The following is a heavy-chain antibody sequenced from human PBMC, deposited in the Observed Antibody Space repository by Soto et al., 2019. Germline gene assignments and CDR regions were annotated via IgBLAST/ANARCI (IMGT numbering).Heavy chain of an antibody. CDR2: IGAYNGNT. J-gene: IGHJ4*02. D-gene: IGHD2-2*01. Sequence: QVQLVQSGAEVKKPGASVKVSCKASGYTFTSYGISWVRQAPGQGLEWMGWIGAYNGNTNYAQKLQGRVTMTTDTSTSTAYMELRSLRSDDTAVYYCARDVGYCSSTSCYGETDYWGQGTLVAVSS. V-gene: IGHV1-18*01. CDR1: GYTFTSYG. CDR3: ARDVGYCSSTSCYGETDY.